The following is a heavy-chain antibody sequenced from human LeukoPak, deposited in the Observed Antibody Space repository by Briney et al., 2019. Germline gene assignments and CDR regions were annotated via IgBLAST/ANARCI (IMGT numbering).Heavy chain of an antibody. V-gene: IGHV1-24*01. CDR1: GYTLTELS. D-gene: IGHD1-26*01. J-gene: IGHJ6*02. CDR3: ATSGSTAGRYFYAMDV. CDR2: FDPEDGET. Sequence: GASVKVSCKVSGYTLTELSMHWVRQAPGKGLEWMGGFDPEDGETIYAQKFQSRVTMTEDTSTDTAYMELSSLKSEDTAVYYCATSGSTAGRYFYAMDVWGQGTTVTVSS.